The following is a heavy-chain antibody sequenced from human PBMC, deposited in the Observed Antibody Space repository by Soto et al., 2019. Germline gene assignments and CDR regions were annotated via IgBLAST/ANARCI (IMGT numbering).Heavy chain of an antibody. Sequence: QVQLVQSGAEVKKPGASVKVSCKASGYTFTSYGISWVRQAPGQGLEWMGWISAYNGNTNYAQQLQGRVPMTTDTSTSTAYMELRSLRSDDTAVYYCARGPGREGPLAAAHNKLDYWGQGTLVTVSS. D-gene: IGHD6-13*01. CDR3: ARGPGREGPLAAAHNKLDY. CDR2: ISAYNGNT. V-gene: IGHV1-18*01. J-gene: IGHJ4*02. CDR1: GYTFTSYG.